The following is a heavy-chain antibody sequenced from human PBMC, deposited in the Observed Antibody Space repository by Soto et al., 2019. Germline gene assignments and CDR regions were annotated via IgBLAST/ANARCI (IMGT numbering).Heavy chain of an antibody. CDR1: GASIRSGGYY. CDR3: ARIEMASIK. J-gene: IGHJ2*01. Sequence: SETLSLTCSVSGASIRSGGYYWSWLRQSPGKGLEWIGHIYYTGSTFYSPSLKSRLTISLDTSKNQFSLDLRSVTAADTAMYYCARIEMASIKWGRGTMVTVSS. CDR2: IYYTGST. V-gene: IGHV4-31*03.